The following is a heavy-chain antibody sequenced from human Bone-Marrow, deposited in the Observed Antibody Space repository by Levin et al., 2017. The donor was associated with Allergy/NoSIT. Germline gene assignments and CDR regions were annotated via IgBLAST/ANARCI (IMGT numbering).Heavy chain of an antibody. J-gene: IGHJ3*01. CDR3: ARDIGIPGNEAFDL. V-gene: IGHV3-30*03. Sequence: TGGSLRLSCSASGFNFTTYVMNWVRQAPGKGLEWVAVISYDGTKQYYADSLKGRVSISRDNSKSTLSLQMNGLRLEDMGVYYCARDIGIPGNEAFDLWGRGTLVTVSP. CDR1: GFNFTTYV. D-gene: IGHD1-14*01. CDR2: ISYDGTKQ.